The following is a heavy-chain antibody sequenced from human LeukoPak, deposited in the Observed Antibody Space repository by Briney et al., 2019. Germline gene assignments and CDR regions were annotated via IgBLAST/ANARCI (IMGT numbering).Heavy chain of an antibody. J-gene: IGHJ4*02. CDR1: GFTFSDYW. V-gene: IGHV3-74*01. CDR3: ARARYSYTGIVDY. Sequence: PGGSLRLSCAASGFTFSDYWMHWVRQAPGKGLVLVSRINTDGTSTKYADSVKGRFTISRDNARNTVYLQMNSLRAEDTAVYYCARARYSYTGIVDYWGQGTLVTVSS. CDR2: INTDGTST. D-gene: IGHD5-18*01.